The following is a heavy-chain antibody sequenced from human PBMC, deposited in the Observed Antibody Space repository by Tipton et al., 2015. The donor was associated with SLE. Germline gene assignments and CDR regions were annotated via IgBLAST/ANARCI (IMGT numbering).Heavy chain of an antibody. CDR1: GFTFSNYE. D-gene: IGHD5-12*01. V-gene: IGHV3-48*03. CDR3: AKDMVATILGPFDY. Sequence: SLRLSCAASGFTFSNYEINWVRQAPGKGLEWVSYVGPSGSTTHFADSVKGRFTISRDNAKNSVFLHMNSLRGEDTAVYYCAKDMVATILGPFDYWGQGTLVTVSS. CDR2: VGPSGSTT. J-gene: IGHJ4*02.